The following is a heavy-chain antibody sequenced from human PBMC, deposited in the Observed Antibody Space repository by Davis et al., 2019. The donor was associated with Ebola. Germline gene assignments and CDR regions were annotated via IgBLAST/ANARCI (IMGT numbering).Heavy chain of an antibody. J-gene: IGHJ4*02. CDR1: GYTFTSYY. D-gene: IGHD2-15*01. Sequence: ASVKVSCKASGYTFTSYYMHWVRQAPGQGLEWMGWINPNSGGTNYAQKFQGRVTMTRDTSISTAYMELSRLRSDDTAVYYCARDHGGGYYFDYWGQGTLVTVSS. V-gene: IGHV1-2*02. CDR3: ARDHGGGYYFDY. CDR2: INPNSGGT.